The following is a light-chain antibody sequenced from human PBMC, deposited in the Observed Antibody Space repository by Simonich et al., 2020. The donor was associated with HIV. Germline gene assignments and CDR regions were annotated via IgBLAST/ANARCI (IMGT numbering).Light chain of an antibody. CDR2: DAS. V-gene: IGKV1D-13*01. Sequence: AIQLTQSPSSLSASVGDRVTITCRASQGIGSDLAWYQQKPGKPPKLLIYDASSLERGVPSRFSGSGSGTDFTLTISSLQPEDFATYYCQQFNNYPYTFGQGTKLEIK. CDR3: QQFNNYPYT. CDR1: QGIGSD. J-gene: IGKJ2*01.